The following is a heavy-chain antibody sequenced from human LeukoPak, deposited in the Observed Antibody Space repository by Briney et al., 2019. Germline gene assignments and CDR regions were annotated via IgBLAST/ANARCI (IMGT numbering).Heavy chain of an antibody. V-gene: IGHV4-59*01. CDR2: IYYSGST. CDR1: GGSISSYY. Sequence: SETLSLTCTVSGGSISSYYWSWIRQPPGKGLEWIGHIYYSGSTNYNPSLKSRVTISVDTSKNQFSLKLRSVTAADTAVYYCARDLVNYYDSSGYYRYFDLWGRGTLVTVSS. J-gene: IGHJ2*01. CDR3: ARDLVNYYDSSGYYRYFDL. D-gene: IGHD3-22*01.